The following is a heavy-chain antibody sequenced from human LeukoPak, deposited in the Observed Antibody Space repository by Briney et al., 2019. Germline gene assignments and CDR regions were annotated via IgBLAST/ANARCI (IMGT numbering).Heavy chain of an antibody. CDR1: GFTFSSYA. Sequence: GGSLRLSCAASGFTFSSYAMHWVRQAPGKRLEYVSAISSNGGSTYYANSVKGRFTISRDNSKNTLYLQMGSLRAEDMAVYYCAREEGIAAAGSFPLDYWGQGTLVTVSS. J-gene: IGHJ4*02. V-gene: IGHV3-64*01. D-gene: IGHD6-13*01. CDR2: ISSNGGST. CDR3: AREEGIAAAGSFPLDY.